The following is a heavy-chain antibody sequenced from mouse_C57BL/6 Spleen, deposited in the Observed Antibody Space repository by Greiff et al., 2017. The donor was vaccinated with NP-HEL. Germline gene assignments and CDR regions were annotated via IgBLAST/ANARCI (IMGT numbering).Heavy chain of an antibody. CDR1: GYSITSGYD. D-gene: IGHD2-1*01. J-gene: IGHJ2*01. Sequence: EVQLVESGPGMVKPSQSLSLTCTVTGYSITSGYDWHWIRHFPGNKLEWMGYISYSGSTNYNPSLKSRISITHDTSKNHFFLKLNSVTTEDTATYYCAREDGNFFDYWGQGTTLTVSS. V-gene: IGHV3-1*01. CDR2: ISYSGST. CDR3: AREDGNFFDY.